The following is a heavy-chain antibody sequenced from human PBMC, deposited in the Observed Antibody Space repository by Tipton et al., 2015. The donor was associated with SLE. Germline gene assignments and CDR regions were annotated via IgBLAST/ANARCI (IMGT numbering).Heavy chain of an antibody. D-gene: IGHD5-18*01. CDR2: IYTSGST. V-gene: IGHV4-61*09. Sequence: TLSLTCTVSGGSISSGSYYWSWIRQPAGKGLEWIGYIYTSGSTNYNPSLKSRVTISVDTSKNQFSLKLSSVTAADTAVYYCARGGYSSLSFDYWGQGTLVTVSS. CDR1: GGSISSGSYY. J-gene: IGHJ4*02. CDR3: ARGGYSSLSFDY.